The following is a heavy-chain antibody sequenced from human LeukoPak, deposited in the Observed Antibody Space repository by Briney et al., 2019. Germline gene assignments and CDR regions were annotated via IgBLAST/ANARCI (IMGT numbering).Heavy chain of an antibody. CDR3: ARVRKGYWFDP. J-gene: IGHJ5*02. D-gene: IGHD1-14*01. Sequence: GGSLRLSCAASGFTFSSYAMSWVRQAPGKGLEWVSVIYSGGSTYYADSVKGRFTISRDNSKNTLYLQMNSLRAEDTAVYYCARVRKGYWFDPWGQGTLVTVSS. CDR1: GFTFSSYA. V-gene: IGHV3-66*01. CDR2: IYSGGST.